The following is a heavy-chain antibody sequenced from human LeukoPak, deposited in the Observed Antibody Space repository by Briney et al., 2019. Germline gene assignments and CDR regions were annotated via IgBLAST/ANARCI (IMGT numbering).Heavy chain of an antibody. CDR1: GGSISSGSYY. J-gene: IGHJ6*02. Sequence: SQTLSLTCTVSGGSISSGSYYWSWIRQPAGKGLEWIGRIYTSGSTNYNPSLKSRVTISVDTSKNQFSLKLSSVTAADTAVYYCARDAGYCSSTSCYILHYYGMDVWGQGTKVTVSS. V-gene: IGHV4-61*02. D-gene: IGHD2-2*01. CDR3: ARDAGYCSSTSCYILHYYGMDV. CDR2: IYTSGST.